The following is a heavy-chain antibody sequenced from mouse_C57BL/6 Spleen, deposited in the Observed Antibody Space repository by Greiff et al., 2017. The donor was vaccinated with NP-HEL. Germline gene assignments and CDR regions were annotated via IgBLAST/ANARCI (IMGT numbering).Heavy chain of an antibody. Sequence: EVKVVESGGGLVKPGGSLKLSCAASGFTFSSYAMSWVRQTPEKRLEWVATISDGGSYTYYPDNVKGRFTISRDNAKNNLYLQMSHLKSEDTAMYYCARTYYYGSGGFDVWGTGTTVTVSS. V-gene: IGHV5-4*03. CDR2: ISDGGSYT. CDR1: GFTFSSYA. CDR3: ARTYYYGSGGFDV. D-gene: IGHD1-1*01. J-gene: IGHJ1*03.